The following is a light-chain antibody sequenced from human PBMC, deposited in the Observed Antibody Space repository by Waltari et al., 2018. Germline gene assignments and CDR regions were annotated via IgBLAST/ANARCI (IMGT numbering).Light chain of an antibody. V-gene: IGKV3-20*01. J-gene: IGKJ1*01. CDR3: QNHERLPAT. CDR1: QSIGKY. Sequence: EIVLTQSPGTLSLSTGERATLSCRASQSIGKYLVWYQQKPGQAPRLLIYAASSRATGVPDMFSGSGSGTDFSLTISRLEPEDFAVYYCQNHERLPATFGQGTKVEIK. CDR2: AAS.